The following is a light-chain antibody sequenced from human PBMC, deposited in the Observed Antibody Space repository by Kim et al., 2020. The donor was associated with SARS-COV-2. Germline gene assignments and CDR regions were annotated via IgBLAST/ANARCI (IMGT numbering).Light chain of an antibody. J-gene: IGKJ4*01. CDR2: AAS. CDR1: QGISIY. V-gene: IGKV1-8*01. Sequence: ASTGDRVTITCRASQGISIYLAWDQQKPGKDPKLLSYAASTVQSGVPSRCSGSGSGTDYTLTISCLQSEDFATYYCQQYYSYPHTFGGGTKVDIK. CDR3: QQYYSYPHT.